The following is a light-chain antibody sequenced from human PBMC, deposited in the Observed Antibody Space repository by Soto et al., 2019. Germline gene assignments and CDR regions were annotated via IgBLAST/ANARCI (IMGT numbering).Light chain of an antibody. Sequence: QSALTQPASVSGSPGQSITISCTGTSSDVGSHNLVSWYQQHPGQAPKLMIYEVSKRPLGVSARFSASKSGNTASLTISGLKAEDEADYYCCSYGGSMAVFGGGTQLTVL. J-gene: IGLJ7*01. CDR3: CSYGGSMAV. V-gene: IGLV2-23*02. CDR1: SSDVGSHNL. CDR2: EVS.